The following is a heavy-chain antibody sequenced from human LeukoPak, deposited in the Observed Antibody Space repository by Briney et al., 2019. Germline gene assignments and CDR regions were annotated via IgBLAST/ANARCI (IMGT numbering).Heavy chain of an antibody. CDR1: GFTFSSYG. D-gene: IGHD6-19*01. Sequence: GGSLRLSCAASGFTFSSYGMHWVRQAPGKGLEWVAVISYDGSNKYYADSVKGRFTISRDNSKNTLYLQMNSLRAEDTAVYYCAKEFDSSGWYIHYYYGMDVWGQGTTVTVSS. J-gene: IGHJ6*02. V-gene: IGHV3-30*18. CDR3: AKEFDSSGWYIHYYYGMDV. CDR2: ISYDGSNK.